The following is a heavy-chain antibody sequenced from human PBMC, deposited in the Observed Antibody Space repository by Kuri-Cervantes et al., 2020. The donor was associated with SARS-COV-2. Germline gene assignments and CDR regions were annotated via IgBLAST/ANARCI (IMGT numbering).Heavy chain of an antibody. CDR3: ARDHSSSWYRVEGGIFDY. V-gene: IGHV3-48*01. J-gene: IGHJ4*02. CDR1: GFTFSSYG. D-gene: IGHD6-13*01. CDR2: ISSSSSTI. Sequence: GGSLRLSCAASGFTFSSYGMHWVRQAPGKGLEWVSYISSSSSTIYYADSVKGRFTISRDNAKNSLYLQMNSLRAEDTAVYYCARDHSSSWYRVEGGIFDYWGQGTLVTVSS.